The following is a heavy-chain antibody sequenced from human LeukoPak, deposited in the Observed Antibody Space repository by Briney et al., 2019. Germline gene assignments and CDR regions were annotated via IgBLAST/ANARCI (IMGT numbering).Heavy chain of an antibody. D-gene: IGHD1-26*01. CDR2: IYYSGST. Sequence: KPSETLSLTCTVSGDSVSSGLYYWSWIRQPPGKGLEWLGYIYYSGSTNYNPSLESRVTMSVDTSKNHFSLKLSSVTAADTAVYYCARLVVGATLWFDYWGQGTLVTVSS. CDR1: GDSVSSGLYY. J-gene: IGHJ4*02. V-gene: IGHV4-61*03. CDR3: ARLVVGATLWFDY.